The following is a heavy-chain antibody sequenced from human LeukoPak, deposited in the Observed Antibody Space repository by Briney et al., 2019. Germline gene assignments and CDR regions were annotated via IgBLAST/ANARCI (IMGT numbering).Heavy chain of an antibody. J-gene: IGHJ4*02. Sequence: GGSLRLSCAASGVTLSTYAMSWACQAPGKGLEWVGRIRSNSDGGTIDYAAPVKGRFTLSRDESKTTLYLQMNSLQTEDTAVYYCTTAPIQLWCFHWGQGTLVTVSS. V-gene: IGHV3-15*01. CDR1: GVTLSTYA. CDR2: IRSNSDGGTI. CDR3: TTAPIQLWCFH. D-gene: IGHD5-18*01.